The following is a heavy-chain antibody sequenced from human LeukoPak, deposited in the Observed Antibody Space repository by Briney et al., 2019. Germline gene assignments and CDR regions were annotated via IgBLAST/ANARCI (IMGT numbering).Heavy chain of an antibody. CDR1: RYTFTSYD. D-gene: IGHD2-2*02. V-gene: IGHV1-8*01. CDR2: MNPNSGNT. CDR3: ARGAYTPRQEYCSSTSCYTDNWFDP. Sequence: ASVKVSCKASRYTFTSYDINWVRQATGQGLEWMGWMNPNSGNTGYAQKFQGRVTMTRNTSISTAYMELSSLRSEDTAVYYCARGAYTPRQEYCSSTSCYTDNWFDPWGQGTLVTVSS. J-gene: IGHJ5*02.